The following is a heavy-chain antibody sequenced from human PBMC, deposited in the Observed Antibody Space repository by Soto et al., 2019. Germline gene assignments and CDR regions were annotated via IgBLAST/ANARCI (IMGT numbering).Heavy chain of an antibody. CDR2: ISPSGTTI. D-gene: IGHD3-16*02. J-gene: IGHJ4*02. Sequence: VGSLRLSCAASGFTFSDYYMSWIRQAPGKGLEWVSYISPSGTTIYYADSVKGRFTISRDNAKNSLYLQMNSLRAEDTAVYYCARDRYDYVWGSYPEIDYWGQGTLVTVSS. V-gene: IGHV3-11*01. CDR3: ARDRYDYVWGSYPEIDY. CDR1: GFTFSDYY.